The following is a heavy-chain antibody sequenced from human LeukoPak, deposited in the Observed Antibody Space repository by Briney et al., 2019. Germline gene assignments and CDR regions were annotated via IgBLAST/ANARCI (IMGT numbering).Heavy chain of an antibody. Sequence: SQTLSLTCVISGDSVSTNSVAWNWIRQSPSRGLEWLGRTSYQSKWSNEYALSVKSRVTINPDTSKNQFFLQLNSVTPEDTAVYYCARHPELYFFDYWGQGTLVTVSS. CDR3: ARHPELYFFDY. CDR1: GDSVSTNSVA. D-gene: IGHD3-10*01. V-gene: IGHV6-1*01. J-gene: IGHJ4*02. CDR2: TSYQSKWSN.